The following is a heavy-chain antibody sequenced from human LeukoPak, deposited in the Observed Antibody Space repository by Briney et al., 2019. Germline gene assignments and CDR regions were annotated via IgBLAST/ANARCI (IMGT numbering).Heavy chain of an antibody. J-gene: IGHJ5*02. V-gene: IGHV3-23*01. D-gene: IGHD2-2*01. CDR1: GFTFSDYA. CDR3: AKGVPGYCSGSSCLAYWFDP. CDR2: ISGNGHDT. Sequence: PGGSLRLSCVASGFTFSDYAMSWVRQAPGKGLEWVSAISGNGHDTYYADSVKGRFTISRDNFRNTLFLQVSSLRADDSAVYYCAKGVPGYCSGSSCLAYWFDPWGQGTLVTVSS.